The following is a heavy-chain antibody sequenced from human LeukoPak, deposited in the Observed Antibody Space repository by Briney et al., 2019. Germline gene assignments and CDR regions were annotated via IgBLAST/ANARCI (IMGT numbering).Heavy chain of an antibody. CDR2: IHADGVGT. J-gene: IGHJ4*02. D-gene: IGHD6-19*01. Sequence: SGGSLRFSCAASGFPFNTQDMRWVRQAPGKGLEWVSSIHADGVGTFYADSVRGRFTISRDNSKNTLDLQMNSLRVEDTAVYYCGKGRVSEWGQGTLVTVSS. V-gene: IGHV3-23*01. CDR1: GFPFNTQD. CDR3: GKGRVSE.